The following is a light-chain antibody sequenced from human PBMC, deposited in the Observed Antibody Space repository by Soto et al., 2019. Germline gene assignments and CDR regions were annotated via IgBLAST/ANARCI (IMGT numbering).Light chain of an antibody. Sequence: DIQLTQSPSSLSAPVGDIVTITCRASQTITTYLSWFQQKPGKAPKLLVYGASSLQSGVPSRFSGSGSGTEFTLTISSLQSEDFATYYCQQSYTTPITFGQGTRLEIK. J-gene: IGKJ5*01. CDR3: QQSYTTPIT. V-gene: IGKV1-39*01. CDR1: QTITTY. CDR2: GAS.